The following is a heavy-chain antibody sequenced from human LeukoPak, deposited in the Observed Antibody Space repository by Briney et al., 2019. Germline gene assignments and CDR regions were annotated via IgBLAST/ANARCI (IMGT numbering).Heavy chain of an antibody. J-gene: IGHJ3*02. CDR3: AREGGTGYYRDAFDI. V-gene: IGHV1-3*01. CDR2: INAGNGNT. Sequence: ASVKVSCKASGYTFTSYAMHWVRQAPGQRLEWMGWINAGNGNTKYSQKFQGRVTITRDTSASTAYMELSSLRSEDTAVYYCAREGGTGYYRDAFDIWGQGTMVTVSS. CDR1: GYTFTSYA. D-gene: IGHD3/OR15-3a*01.